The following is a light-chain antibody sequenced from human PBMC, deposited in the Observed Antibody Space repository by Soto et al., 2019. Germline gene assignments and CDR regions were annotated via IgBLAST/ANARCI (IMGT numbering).Light chain of an antibody. CDR3: QQSYTTPLT. CDR2: AAS. CDR1: QSISSY. J-gene: IGKJ4*01. Sequence: DIKMNKSPSSLSASVEDRVTITCRASQSISSYLNWYQQKPGKAPKLLIYAASSLQSGVPSRFSGSGSGTDFTLTISSLQPEDFATYYCQQSYTTPLTFGGGTKVDIK. V-gene: IGKV1-39*01.